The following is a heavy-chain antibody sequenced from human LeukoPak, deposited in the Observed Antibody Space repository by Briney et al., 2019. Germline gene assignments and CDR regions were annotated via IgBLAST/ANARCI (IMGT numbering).Heavy chain of an antibody. V-gene: IGHV4-59*12. D-gene: IGHD4-17*01. Sequence: SETLSLTCTVSGGSISTYYWSWIRQPPGKGLEWIGYIHYSESTNYNPSLQSRVTMSVDTSKNQFSLKLSSVTAADTAVYYCAREITVTRPFDYWGQGTLVTVSS. CDR1: GGSISTYY. J-gene: IGHJ4*02. CDR3: AREITVTRPFDY. CDR2: IHYSEST.